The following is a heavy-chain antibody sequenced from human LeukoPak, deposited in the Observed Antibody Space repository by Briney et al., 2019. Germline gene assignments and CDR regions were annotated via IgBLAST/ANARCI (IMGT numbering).Heavy chain of an antibody. D-gene: IGHD3-3*01. CDR1: GGSISSGDYY. J-gene: IGHJ3*02. CDR3: ARPPYYDFWSGYYTLGDAFDI. Sequence: SEALSLTCTVSGGSISSGDYYWSWIRQPPGKGLEWIGYIYYSGSTYYNPSLKSRVTISVDTSKNQFSLKLSSVTAADTAVYYCARPPYYDFWSGYYTLGDAFDIWGQGTMVTVSS. CDR2: IYYSGST. V-gene: IGHV4-30-4*01.